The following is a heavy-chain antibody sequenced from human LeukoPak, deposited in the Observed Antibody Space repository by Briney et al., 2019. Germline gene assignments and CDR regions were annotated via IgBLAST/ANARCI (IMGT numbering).Heavy chain of an antibody. V-gene: IGHV4-34*01. CDR2: IYYSGST. J-gene: IGHJ4*02. CDR1: GGSFSGYY. CDR3: ARSLSSEYYDILTGRYYFDY. D-gene: IGHD3-9*01. Sequence: SETLSLTCAVYGGSFSGYYWSWIRQPPGKGLEWIGSIYYSGSTYYNPSLKSRVTISVDTSKNQFSLKLSSVTAADTAVYYCARSLSSEYYDILTGRYYFDYWGQGTLVTVSS.